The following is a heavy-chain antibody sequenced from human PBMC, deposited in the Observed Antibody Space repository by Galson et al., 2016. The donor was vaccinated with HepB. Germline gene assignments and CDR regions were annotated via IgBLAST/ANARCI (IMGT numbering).Heavy chain of an antibody. CDR3: AKDRDSNWYVKYFQH. J-gene: IGHJ1*01. CDR2: ISSGGTT. V-gene: IGHV3-23*01. Sequence: SLRLSCAASGFTFNIYAMSWVRLAPGKGLEWASAISSGGTTYYAESVKGRFTISRDNSKNTLSLQMNSLRAEDTAVYYCAKDRDSNWYVKYFQHWGQGTLVTVSS. CDR1: GFTFNIYA. D-gene: IGHD6-13*01.